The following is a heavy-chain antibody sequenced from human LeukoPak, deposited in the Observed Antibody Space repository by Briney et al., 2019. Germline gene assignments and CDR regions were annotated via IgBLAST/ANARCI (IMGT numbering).Heavy chain of an antibody. V-gene: IGHV3-48*03. J-gene: IGHJ4*02. D-gene: IGHD3-22*01. CDR2: ISSSGRTM. CDR3: ARDNYDSSGYYFD. Sequence: TGGSLRLSCAASGFTFSSYEMNWVRQAPGKGLEWVSYISSSGRTMYYADSVKGRFTIPRDNAKNSLYLQMNSLRAEDTAVYYCARDNYDSSGYYFDWGQGTLVTVSS. CDR1: GFTFSSYE.